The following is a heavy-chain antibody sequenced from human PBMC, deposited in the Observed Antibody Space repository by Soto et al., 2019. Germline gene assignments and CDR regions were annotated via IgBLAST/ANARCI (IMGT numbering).Heavy chain of an antibody. Sequence: GASVKVSCKASGGTFSRDALSWVRQAPGQVPEWMGVIVPMFGTANYAQKFQGRVTITADESTSTAYMQLSSLRSEDTAVYYCARGVYYDSRGYYFFFWGQGTLVTVSS. CDR3: ARGVYYDSRGYYFFF. D-gene: IGHD3-22*01. CDR1: GGTFSRDA. V-gene: IGHV1-69*13. CDR2: IVPMFGTA. J-gene: IGHJ4*02.